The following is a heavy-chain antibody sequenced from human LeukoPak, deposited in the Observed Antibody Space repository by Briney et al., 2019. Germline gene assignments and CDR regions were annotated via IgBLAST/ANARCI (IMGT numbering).Heavy chain of an antibody. Sequence: GGSLRLSCAASGFTFSSYAMSWVRQAPGKGLEWVSAIRVGGETHYADSVKGRFTISRDSSENTLYLQMSSLRAEDTAVYYCAKGTRDAGYYFDYWGQGTLVTVSS. CDR3: AKGTRDAGYYFDY. CDR1: GFTFSSYA. D-gene: IGHD1-7*01. CDR2: IRVGGET. V-gene: IGHV3-23*01. J-gene: IGHJ4*02.